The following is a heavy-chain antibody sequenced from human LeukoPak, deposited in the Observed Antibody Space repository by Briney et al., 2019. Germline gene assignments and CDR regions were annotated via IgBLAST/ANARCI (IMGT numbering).Heavy chain of an antibody. D-gene: IGHD5-24*01. J-gene: IGHJ4*02. V-gene: IGHV3-64*01. CDR2: ISSNGGST. CDR1: GFTFSSYA. Sequence: QPGGSLRLSCAASGFTFSSYAMHWVRQAPGKGLEYVSAISSNGGSTYYANSVKGRFTISRDNSKNTLYLQMGSLRAEDMAVYYCARNRDGYIFDYWGQGTLVTVSS. CDR3: ARNRDGYIFDY.